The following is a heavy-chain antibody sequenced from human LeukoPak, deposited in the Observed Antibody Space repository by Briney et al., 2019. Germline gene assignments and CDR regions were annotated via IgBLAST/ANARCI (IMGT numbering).Heavy chain of an antibody. CDR3: AREGGVDTAMPPLMDV. Sequence: ASVKVSCKASGGTFSSYAISWVRQAPGQGLEWMGRIIPIFGTASYAQKFQGRVTITTDESTSTAYMELSSLRSEDTAVYYCAREGGVDTAMPPLMDVWGKGTTVTVSS. D-gene: IGHD5-18*01. CDR1: GGTFSSYA. J-gene: IGHJ6*03. V-gene: IGHV1-69*05. CDR2: IIPIFGTA.